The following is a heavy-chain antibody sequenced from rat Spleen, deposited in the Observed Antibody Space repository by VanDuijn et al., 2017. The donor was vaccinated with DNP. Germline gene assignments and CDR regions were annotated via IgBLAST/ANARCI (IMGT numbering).Heavy chain of an antibody. CDR2: ISYDGSST. V-gene: IGHV5-31*01. CDR1: GFIFSNHW. D-gene: IGHD1-12*02. CDR3: TTWNYYDGSYY. Sequence: EVQLVESGGGPVQPGRSLKLSCLASGFIFSNHWMTWIRQAPGKGLEWVASISYDGSSTYYRDSVKGRFTISRDNAKSTLYLQMDSLRSEETATYYCTTWNYYDGSYYWGQGVMVTVSS. J-gene: IGHJ2*01.